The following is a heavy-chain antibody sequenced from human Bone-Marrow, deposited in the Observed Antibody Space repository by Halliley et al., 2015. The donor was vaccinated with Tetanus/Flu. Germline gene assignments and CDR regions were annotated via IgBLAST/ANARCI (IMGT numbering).Heavy chain of an antibody. D-gene: IGHD6-19*01. Sequence: CAASGFTFSSYAMHWVRQAPGKGLEWVAVIWYDGTNEHYVDSVKGRFTISRENSKNTLYLQMTSLRVDDTAVYYCARSGSSGYYHGMDVWGQGTTVTVSS. V-gene: IGHV3-33*08. CDR3: ARSGSSGYYHGMDV. CDR2: IWYDGTNE. J-gene: IGHJ6*02. CDR1: GFTFSSYA.